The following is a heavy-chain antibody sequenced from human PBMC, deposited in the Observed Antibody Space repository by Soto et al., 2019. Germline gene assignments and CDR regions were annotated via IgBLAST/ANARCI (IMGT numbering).Heavy chain of an antibody. Sequence: QVQLVQSGAEVKKPGASVKVSCKASGYTFTSYYIHCVRQAPGQGLEWMGIINPSSGSTNYAQKFQGRLTLTRDTSTTTVYMELSRLTSEDTAVYYGARAQGMAAAGRDAFDSWGQGARVTVSS. CDR2: INPSSGST. V-gene: IGHV1-46*03. D-gene: IGHD6-13*01. CDR3: ARAQGMAAAGRDAFDS. J-gene: IGHJ4*02. CDR1: GYTFTSYY.